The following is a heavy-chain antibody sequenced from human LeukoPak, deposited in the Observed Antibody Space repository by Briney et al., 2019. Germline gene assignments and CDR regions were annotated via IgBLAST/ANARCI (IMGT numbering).Heavy chain of an antibody. Sequence: SETLSLTCGVSGGSISSYYWSWIRQPPGKGLEWIGYIYYSGSTSYNPSLKSRVTISVDTSKNQFSLKLSSVTAADTAVYYCAREEALGSGSFDYWGQGTLVTVSS. CDR1: GGSISSYY. CDR2: IYYSGST. J-gene: IGHJ4*02. CDR3: AREEALGSGSFDY. D-gene: IGHD1-26*01. V-gene: IGHV4-59*01.